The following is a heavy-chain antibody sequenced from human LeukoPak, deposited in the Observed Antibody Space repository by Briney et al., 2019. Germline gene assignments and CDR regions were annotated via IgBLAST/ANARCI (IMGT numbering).Heavy chain of an antibody. V-gene: IGHV4-4*07. CDR2: IYTSGST. CDR1: GGSISSYY. D-gene: IGHD2-2*02. CDR3: ERSGYCSSTSCYNTGYFDY. J-gene: IGHJ4*02. Sequence: PSETLSLTCTVSGGSISSYYWSWIRQPAGKGLEWIGRIYTSGSTNYNPSLKSRVTMSVDTSKNQFSLKLSSVTAADTAVYYCERSGYCSSTSCYNTGYFDYWGQGTLVTVSS.